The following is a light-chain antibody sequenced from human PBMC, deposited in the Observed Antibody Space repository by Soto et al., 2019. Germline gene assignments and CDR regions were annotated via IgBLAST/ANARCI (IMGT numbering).Light chain of an antibody. CDR1: QSITIY. Sequence: DIQMTQSPSSLSASVGDRVTITCRASQSITIYLNWYQQKPGEAPNLLIFGASTLQSGVPSRFSGSGSGTDFTLTISSLQPEAFATYDCQQSYSTLWTFGQGTKV. J-gene: IGKJ1*01. CDR2: GAS. V-gene: IGKV1-39*01. CDR3: QQSYSTLWT.